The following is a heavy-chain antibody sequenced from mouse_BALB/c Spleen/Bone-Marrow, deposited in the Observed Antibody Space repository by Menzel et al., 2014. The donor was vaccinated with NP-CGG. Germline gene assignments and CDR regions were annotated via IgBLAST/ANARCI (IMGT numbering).Heavy chain of an antibody. Sequence: EVKLMESGGGLVQPGGSLKLSCAASGFTYSSYTMSWVRQTPEKRLEWVAYISNSGGSIYYPDTVKGRFTISRDNAKNTLYLQMISLKSEDTAMYYCARLPFDYWGQGTTLTVSS. J-gene: IGHJ2*01. CDR2: ISNSGGSI. CDR1: GFTYSSYT. V-gene: IGHV5-12-2*01. CDR3: ARLPFDY.